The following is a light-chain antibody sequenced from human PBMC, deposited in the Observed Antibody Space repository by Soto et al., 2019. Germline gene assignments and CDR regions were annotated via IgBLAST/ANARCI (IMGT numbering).Light chain of an antibody. CDR2: GNS. V-gene: IGLV1-40*01. CDR1: SSNIGAGYY. CDR3: QSYDSSLSGSV. Sequence: QSVLTQPPSVSGAPGQRVIISCTGSSSNIGAGYYVHWYQQLPGTAPKFLIYGNSNRPSGVPDRFSGSKSGTSASLAITGLQAEDEADYYCQSYDSSLSGSVFGGGTKLTVL. J-gene: IGLJ3*02.